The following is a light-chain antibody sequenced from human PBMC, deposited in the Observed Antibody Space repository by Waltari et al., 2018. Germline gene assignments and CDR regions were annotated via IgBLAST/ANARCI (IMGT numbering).Light chain of an antibody. CDR1: SSNIGSNY. CDR3: AAWDDSLSGWV. CDR2: KNN. Sequence: QSVLTQPPSASGTPGQRVTISCSGRSSNIGSNYVYWYQQLPGTAPKLLIYKNNRRSSGVPDRFSGSKSGTSASLAISGLRSEDEADYYCAAWDDSLSGWVFGGGTKVTVL. V-gene: IGLV1-47*01. J-gene: IGLJ3*02.